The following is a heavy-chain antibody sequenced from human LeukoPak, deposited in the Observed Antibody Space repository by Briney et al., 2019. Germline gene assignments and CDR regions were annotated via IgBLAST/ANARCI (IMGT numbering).Heavy chain of an antibody. Sequence: ASVKVSCKASGYTFTGYYMHWVRPAPGQGLEWMGWIYRNSDGTNYAQKFQDRVAMTTDTSISTAYMELSRLRSDDTAVYYCARSGTAEGLVFDYWGQGTLVTVSS. CDR1: GYTFTGYY. D-gene: IGHD7-27*01. CDR2: IYRNSDGT. V-gene: IGHV1-2*02. J-gene: IGHJ4*02. CDR3: ARSGTAEGLVFDY.